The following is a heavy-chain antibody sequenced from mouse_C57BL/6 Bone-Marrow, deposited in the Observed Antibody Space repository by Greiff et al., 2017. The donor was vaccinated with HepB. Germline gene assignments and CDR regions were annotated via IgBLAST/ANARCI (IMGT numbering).Heavy chain of an antibody. CDR2: ILPGSGST. CDR1: GYTFTGYW. J-gene: IGHJ3*01. D-gene: IGHD1-1*01. V-gene: IGHV1-9*01. Sequence: QVQLQQSGAELMKPGASVKLSCKATGYTFTGYWIEWVKQRPGHGLEWIGEILPGSGSTNYNEKFKGKATFTADTSSNTAYMQLISLTTEDSAIYYCARGGVAPRFAYWGQGTLVTVSA. CDR3: ARGGVAPRFAY.